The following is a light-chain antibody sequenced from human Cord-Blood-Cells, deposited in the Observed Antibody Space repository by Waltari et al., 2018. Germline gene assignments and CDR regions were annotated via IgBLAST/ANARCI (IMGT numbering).Light chain of an antibody. CDR2: GNN. CDR1: SSNIGSNY. J-gene: IGLJ3*02. Sequence: QSVLTQPPSASGTPGQRVTISCSGSSSNIGSNYVYWYQHLPGTAPKLLIYGNNQRPSGVPDRFSGSKSGTSASLAICGLRSEDEADYYSAAWDDSLSGWVFGGGTKLTVL. V-gene: IGLV1-47*01. CDR3: AAWDDSLSGWV.